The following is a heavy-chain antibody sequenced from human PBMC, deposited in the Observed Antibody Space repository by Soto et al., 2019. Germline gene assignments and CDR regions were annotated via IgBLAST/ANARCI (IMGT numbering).Heavy chain of an antibody. D-gene: IGHD6-13*01. Sequence: SETLSLTCTVSGGFISSYYWSWIRQPPGKGLEWIGYIYYSGSTNYNPSLKSRVTISVDTSKNQFSLKLSSVTAADTAVYYCARLAAADTTLVYYYVMDVWGQGTTVSVSS. V-gene: IGHV4-59*08. J-gene: IGHJ6*02. CDR2: IYYSGST. CDR1: GGFISSYY. CDR3: ARLAAADTTLVYYYVMDV.